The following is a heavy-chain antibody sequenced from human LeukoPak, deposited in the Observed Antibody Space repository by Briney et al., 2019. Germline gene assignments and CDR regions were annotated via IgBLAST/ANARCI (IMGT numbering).Heavy chain of an antibody. Sequence: GGSLRLSCAASGFTFSYYGMHGVRQAPGKGLEGLAFIRYDGSNKYYADSVKGRFTISRDNSKNTLYLQMNSLRAEDTAVYYCAKEFEWLALRYYFDYWGQGTLVTVSS. J-gene: IGHJ4*02. CDR3: AKEFEWLALRYYFDY. CDR1: GFTFSYYG. D-gene: IGHD5-12*01. V-gene: IGHV3-30*02. CDR2: IRYDGSNK.